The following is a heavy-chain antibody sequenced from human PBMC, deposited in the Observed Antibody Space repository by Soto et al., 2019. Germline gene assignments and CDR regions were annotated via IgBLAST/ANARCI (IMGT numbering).Heavy chain of an antibody. D-gene: IGHD3-22*01. CDR1: GFTFTTYA. J-gene: IGHJ4*02. CDR2: ISPNGNNQ. Sequence: GGSLRLSCVDPGFTFTTYALHWIRQAQGKGLEWVAVISPNGNNQYYADSVKGRFTISRGTSKSTLYLQMTSLRPDDTAVYYCASGAGFYYDTSRYWGQGTLVTVSS. CDR3: ASGAGFYYDTSRY. V-gene: IGHV3-30*04.